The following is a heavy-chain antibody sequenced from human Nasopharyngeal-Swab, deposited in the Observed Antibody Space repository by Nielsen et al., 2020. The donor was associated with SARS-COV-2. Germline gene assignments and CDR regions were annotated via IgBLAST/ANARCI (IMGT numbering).Heavy chain of an antibody. J-gene: IGHJ6*03. D-gene: IGHD3-10*01. V-gene: IGHV4-39*07. CDR2: INHSGST. CDR1: GGSISSGGYY. Sequence: SETLSLTCTVSGGSISSGGYYWSWIRQPPGKGLEWIGEINHSGSTNYNPSLKSRVTIPVDTSKNQFSLKLSSVTAADTAVYYCASTPGDEYYYYYYMDVWGKGTTVTVSS. CDR3: ASTPGDEYYYYYYMDV.